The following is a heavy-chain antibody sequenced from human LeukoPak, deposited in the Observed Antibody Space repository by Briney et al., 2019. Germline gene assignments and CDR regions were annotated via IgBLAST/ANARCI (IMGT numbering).Heavy chain of an antibody. CDR3: ARDRASSRLLWEEVAFDI. Sequence: GASVKVSCTVSGYTLTELSMYWGRHGPGKGLGWRGGFDPEDGETNYAQMVQGRVTMTEDTSTDTASMELRSMRPEDTAVYDCARDRASSRLLWEEVAFDIWGQGTMVTVSS. CDR2: FDPEDGET. CDR1: GYTLTELS. D-gene: IGHD3-10*01. V-gene: IGHV1-24*01. J-gene: IGHJ3*02.